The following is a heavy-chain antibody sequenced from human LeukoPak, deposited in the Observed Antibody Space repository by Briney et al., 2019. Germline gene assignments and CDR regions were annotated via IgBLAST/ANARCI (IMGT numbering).Heavy chain of an antibody. J-gene: IGHJ5*02. CDR1: GYTFTSYY. Sequence: ASVKVSCKASGYTFTSYYMHWVRQAPGQGLEWMGIINPSGGSTSYAQKFQGRVTMTRDTSTSTVYMELSSLRSEDTAVYYCARAGGYSYGEDNWFDPWGQGTLVTVSS. D-gene: IGHD5-18*01. V-gene: IGHV1-46*01. CDR3: ARAGGYSYGEDNWFDP. CDR2: INPSGGST.